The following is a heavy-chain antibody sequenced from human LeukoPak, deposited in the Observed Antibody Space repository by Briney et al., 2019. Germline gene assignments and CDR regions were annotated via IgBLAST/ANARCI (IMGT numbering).Heavy chain of an antibody. D-gene: IGHD3-22*01. J-gene: IGHJ4*02. CDR3: ARAAWDYYDSSGYLIDY. V-gene: IGHV4-34*01. CDR2: INHSGST. Sequence: SETLSLTCAVYGGSFSGYYWSWIRQPPGKGLEWIGEINHSGSTNYNPSLKRRVTISVDTSKNQFSLKLSSVTAADTAVYYCARAAWDYYDSSGYLIDYRGQGTLVTVSS. CDR1: GGSFSGYY.